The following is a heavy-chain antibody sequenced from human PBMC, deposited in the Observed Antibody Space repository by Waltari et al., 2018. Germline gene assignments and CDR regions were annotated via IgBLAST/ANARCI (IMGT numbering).Heavy chain of an antibody. D-gene: IGHD3-10*01. V-gene: IGHV3-33*06. CDR2: IWYDGSNK. CDR1: GFTFSSYG. J-gene: IGHJ5*02. Sequence: QVQLVESGGGVVQPGRSLRLSCAAPGFTFSSYGMHWFRQAPGTGLEWVAVIWYDGSNKYYADSVKGRFTISRDNSKNTLYLQMNSLRAEDTAVYYCAKDLPYYGSGTYLGTGPWGQGTLVTVSS. CDR3: AKDLPYYGSGTYLGTGP.